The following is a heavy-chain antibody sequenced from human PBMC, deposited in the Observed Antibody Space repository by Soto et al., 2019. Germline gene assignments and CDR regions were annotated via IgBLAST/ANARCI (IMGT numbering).Heavy chain of an antibody. V-gene: IGHV3-9*01. CDR2: ISWNSGSI. J-gene: IGHJ5*02. CDR3: AKEPCDRSGSKLGFGP. Sequence: GGSLRLSCAASGFTFDDYAMHWVRQAPGKGLEWVSGISWNSGSIGYADCVKGRSTISRDNAKNSLHLQMISLRAEDTALYCCAKEPCDRSGSKLGFGPWGEVTQVTVAS. D-gene: IGHD3-22*01. CDR1: GFTFDDYA.